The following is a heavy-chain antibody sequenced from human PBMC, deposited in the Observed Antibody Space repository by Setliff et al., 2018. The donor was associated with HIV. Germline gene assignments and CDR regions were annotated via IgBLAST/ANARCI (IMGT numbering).Heavy chain of an antibody. V-gene: IGHV4-38-2*01. J-gene: IGHJ5*02. CDR2: IYQSGNT. Sequence: SETLSLTCAVSGYSISSGFYWSWMRQPPGKGLEWIGSIYQSGNTNYNPSLESRLTISVDTAKNQFSLKLNSVTAADTAVYYCASRVYYYDESRTLREEGFVPWGQGTLVTVSS. CDR3: ASRVYYYDESRTLREEGFVP. CDR1: GYSISSGFY. D-gene: IGHD3-22*01.